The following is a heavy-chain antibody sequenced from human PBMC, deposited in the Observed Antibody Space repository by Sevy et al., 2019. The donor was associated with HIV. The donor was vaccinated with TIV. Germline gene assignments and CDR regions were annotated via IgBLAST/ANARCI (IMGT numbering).Heavy chain of an antibody. Sequence: GGSLRLSCAASGFTFNIYSMNWVRQAPGKGLEWVSSISSSSSDIYYADSLKGRFTVSRDNAKNSLYLQMNSLRAEDTAVYYCARASQQLVLLREYYFDYWGQGTLVTVSS. D-gene: IGHD6-13*01. CDR2: ISSSSSDI. CDR3: ARASQQLVLLREYYFDY. V-gene: IGHV3-21*01. CDR1: GFTFNIYS. J-gene: IGHJ4*02.